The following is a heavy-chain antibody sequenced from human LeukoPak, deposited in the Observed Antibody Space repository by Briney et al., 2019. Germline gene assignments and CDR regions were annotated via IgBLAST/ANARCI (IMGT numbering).Heavy chain of an antibody. V-gene: IGHV3-7*01. CDR3: AREGWFGDLDRHPVDI. D-gene: IGHD3-10*01. CDR1: GFTFSSYW. J-gene: IGHJ3*02. Sequence: QSGGSLTLSCAASGFTFSSYWMSWVRQAPGKGLEWVANIKQDGSEKYYVDSVKGRFTISRDSAKNSLYLQMNSLRAEDTAVYYCAREGWFGDLDRHPVDIWGQGTMVTVSS. CDR2: IKQDGSEK.